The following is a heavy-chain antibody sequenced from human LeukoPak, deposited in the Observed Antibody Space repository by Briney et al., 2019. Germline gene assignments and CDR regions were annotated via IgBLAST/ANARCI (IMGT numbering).Heavy chain of an antibody. Sequence: SETLSLTCTVSGGSISSYSWIWIRQPPGKGLEWIGYLYNGGSTSYNPSLKSRVTVSVGTSKNQFPLRLSSVTAADTAVYYCARHSGSGWFDPWGQGTLVTVSS. V-gene: IGHV4-59*08. CDR1: GGSISSYS. CDR2: LYNGGST. D-gene: IGHD3-10*01. CDR3: ARHSGSGWFDP. J-gene: IGHJ5*02.